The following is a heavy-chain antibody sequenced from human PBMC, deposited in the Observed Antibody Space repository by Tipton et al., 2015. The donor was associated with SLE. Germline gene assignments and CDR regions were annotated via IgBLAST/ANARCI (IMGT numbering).Heavy chain of an antibody. CDR1: DGSISTTNYY. CDR2: IFYTGST. V-gene: IGHV4-39*07. CDR3: ARRHYSGPFDS. D-gene: IGHD5-12*01. J-gene: IGHJ4*02. Sequence: TLSLTCSVSDGSISTTNYYWGWLRQPPGKGLEWIGSIFYTGSTYYNPSLNSRVSFSIDTSENHFSLRLNSVTAADTVVYYCARRHYSGPFDSWGQGTLVTVSS.